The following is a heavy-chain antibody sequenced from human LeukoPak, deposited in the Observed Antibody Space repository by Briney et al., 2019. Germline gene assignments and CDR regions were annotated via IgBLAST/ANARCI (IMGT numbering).Heavy chain of an antibody. V-gene: IGHV4-61*02. J-gene: IGHJ5*02. Sequence: SETLSLTCTVSGGSIRSGSYYWSWIRQPAGKGLEWIGRIYTSGSTNYNPSLKSRFTISIDTFKNQFSLKLSSVTAADTAVYYCARGGNYGDPIRSWGQGTLVTVSS. CDR1: GGSIRSGSYY. CDR2: IYTSGST. CDR3: ARGGNYGDPIRS. D-gene: IGHD4-17*01.